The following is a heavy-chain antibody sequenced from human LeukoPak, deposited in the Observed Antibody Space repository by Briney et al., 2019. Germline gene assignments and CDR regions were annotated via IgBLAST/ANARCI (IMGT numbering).Heavy chain of an antibody. CDR2: IYYSGST. Sequence: SETLSLTCTVSGGSISSYYWSWIRQPPGKGLEWIGYIYYSGSTNYNPSLKSRVTISVDTTKNQFSLKLSSVTAADTAVYYCARGGGYDAFDIWGQGTMVTVS. D-gene: IGHD6-13*01. J-gene: IGHJ3*02. CDR3: ARGGGYDAFDI. V-gene: IGHV4-59*01. CDR1: GGSISSYY.